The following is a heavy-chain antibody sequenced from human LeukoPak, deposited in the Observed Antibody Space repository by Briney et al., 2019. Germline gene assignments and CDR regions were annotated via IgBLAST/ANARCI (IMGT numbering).Heavy chain of an antibody. CDR2: IIPMLGRS. V-gene: IGHV1-69*05. J-gene: IGHJ5*02. Sequence: EASVKVSCKASGGSFSSYGISWVRQAPGQGLEWMGGIIPMLGRSNYAQKFQGRVTISTDESTSTAYMEMSSLRSEDTAVYCCAREDHTANNWFDPWGQGTLVTVSS. CDR1: GGSFSSYG. CDR3: AREDHTANNWFDP. D-gene: IGHD5-18*01.